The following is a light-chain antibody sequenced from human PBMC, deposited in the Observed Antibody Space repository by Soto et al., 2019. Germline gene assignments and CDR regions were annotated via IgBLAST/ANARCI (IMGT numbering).Light chain of an antibody. V-gene: IGLV1-40*01. CDR3: QPYDSSLSGHVV. Sequence: QAVVTQPPSVSGAPGQRVTISCTGSSSNIGAGYDVHWYQQLPGTAPKLLIYANNNRPSGVPDRFSGSKSGTSASLAITGLQAEDEADYYCQPYDSSLSGHVVFGGGTKLTVL. J-gene: IGLJ2*01. CDR2: ANN. CDR1: SSNIGAGYD.